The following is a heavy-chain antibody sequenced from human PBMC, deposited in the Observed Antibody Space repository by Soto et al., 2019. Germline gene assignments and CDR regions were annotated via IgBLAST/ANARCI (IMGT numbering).Heavy chain of an antibody. CDR3: AREDILTGYYTPNYGMDV. Sequence: EVQLVESGGGLVQPGGSLRLSCAASGFTFSSYEMNWVRQAPGKGLEWVSYISSSGSTIYYADSVKGRFTISRDNAKNSLYLQMNSLRAEDTAVYYCAREDILTGYYTPNYGMDVWGQGTTVTVSS. V-gene: IGHV3-48*03. CDR1: GFTFSSYE. J-gene: IGHJ6*02. D-gene: IGHD3-9*01. CDR2: ISSSGSTI.